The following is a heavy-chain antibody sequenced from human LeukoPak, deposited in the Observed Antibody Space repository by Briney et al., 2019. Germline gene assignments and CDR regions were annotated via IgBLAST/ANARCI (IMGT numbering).Heavy chain of an antibody. D-gene: IGHD6-6*01. CDR1: GYTFTSYD. V-gene: IGHV1-8*01. CDR3: SSLVAARLSWFDP. CDR2: MNPNSGNT. Sequence: ASVKVSCKASGYTFTSYDINWVRQATGQGLEWMGWMNPNSGNTGYAQKFQGRVTMTRNTSISTAYMELSSLRSEDTAVYYCSSLVAARLSWFDPWGQGTLVTVSS. J-gene: IGHJ5*02.